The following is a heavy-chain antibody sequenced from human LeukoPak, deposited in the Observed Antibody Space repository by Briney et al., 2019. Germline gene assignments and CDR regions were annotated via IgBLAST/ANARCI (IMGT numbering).Heavy chain of an antibody. CDR3: ARFGVVVPAAMGYYYYYYMDV. CDR1: GGSISSYY. CDR2: IYYSGST. Sequence: PSETLSLTCTVSGGSISSYYWSWFRQPPGKGLEWIGYIYYSGSTNYNPSLKSRVTISVDTSKNQFSLKLSSVTAADTAVYYCARFGVVVPAAMGYYYYYYMDVWGKGTTVTVSS. V-gene: IGHV4-59*01. D-gene: IGHD2-2*01. J-gene: IGHJ6*03.